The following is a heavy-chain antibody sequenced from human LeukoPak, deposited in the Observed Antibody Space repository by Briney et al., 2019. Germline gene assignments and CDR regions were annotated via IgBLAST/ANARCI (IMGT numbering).Heavy chain of an antibody. V-gene: IGHV4-34*01. J-gene: IGHJ4*02. CDR1: GGSFSGYY. D-gene: IGHD6-19*01. CDR2: INHSGST. CDR3: ASFAVAGYFDY. Sequence: SETLSLTCAVYGGSFSGYYWSWIRQPPGKGLEWIGEINHSGSTNYNPSLKSRVTISVDTSKNQFSLKLSSVTAADTAVYYCASFAVAGYFDYWGQGTLVTVSS.